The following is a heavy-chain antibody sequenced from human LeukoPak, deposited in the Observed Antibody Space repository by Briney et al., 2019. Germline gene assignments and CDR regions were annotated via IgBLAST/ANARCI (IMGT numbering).Heavy chain of an antibody. CDR1: GITVSGSY. J-gene: IGHJ3*02. V-gene: IGHV3-66*01. CDR2: LYSGGTT. CDR3: ARDGSGCYYALDI. Sequence: GGSLRLSCAAFGITVSGSYMSWVCQTPGKGLEWVSVLYSGGTTYYADSVRGRFTISRDNSKNTLYLEVNSLRAEDSAVYYCARDGSGCYYALDIWGQGTTVTVSS. D-gene: IGHD3-22*01.